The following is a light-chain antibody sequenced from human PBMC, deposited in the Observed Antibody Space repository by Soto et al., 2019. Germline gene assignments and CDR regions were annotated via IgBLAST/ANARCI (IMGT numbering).Light chain of an antibody. CDR2: SNN. CDR1: SSNIGINT. Sequence: QSALTQPPSASGNPGQRVTLSCSGSSSNIGINTVDWYQHLPGTAPKLLIYSNNQRSSGVPDRISGSKSGTSASLAISGLQSEDEADYYCAAWDDSLSGHYVFGTGTKVTVL. J-gene: IGLJ1*01. V-gene: IGLV1-44*01. CDR3: AAWDDSLSGHYV.